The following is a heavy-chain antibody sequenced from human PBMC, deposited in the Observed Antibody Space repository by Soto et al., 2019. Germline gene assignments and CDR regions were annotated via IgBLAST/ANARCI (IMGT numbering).Heavy chain of an antibody. Sequence: PSEILSLTCTVSGGSISSGGYYWSWIRQHPGKGLEWIGYIYYSGSTYYNPSLKSRVTISVDTSKNQFSLKLSSVTAANTAVYYCARGAPWSGLFDPWGQGTLVTVSS. D-gene: IGHD3-3*01. CDR1: GGSISSGGYY. CDR2: IYYSGST. V-gene: IGHV4-31*03. J-gene: IGHJ5*02. CDR3: ARGAPWSGLFDP.